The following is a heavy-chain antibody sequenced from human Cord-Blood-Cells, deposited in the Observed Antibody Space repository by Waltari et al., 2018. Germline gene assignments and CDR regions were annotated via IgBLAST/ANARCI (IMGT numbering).Heavy chain of an antibody. CDR2: ISYDGSNK. D-gene: IGHD6-6*01. CDR3: AKEVEYSSSSLNY. J-gene: IGHJ4*02. CDR1: GFTFSRYG. Sequence: QVQLVEYGGGVVQPGRSLRLSCAASGFTFSRYGMNWGRPAPGKGLEWVAVISYDGSNKYYADSVKGRFNISRDNSKNTLYLQMNSLRAEDTAVYYCAKEVEYSSSSLNYWGQGTLVTVSS. V-gene: IGHV3-30*18.